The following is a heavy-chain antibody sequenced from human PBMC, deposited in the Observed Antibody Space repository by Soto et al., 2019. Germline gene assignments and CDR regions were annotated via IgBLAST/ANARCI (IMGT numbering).Heavy chain of an antibody. J-gene: IGHJ5*02. V-gene: IGHV4-31*03. CDR3: ARVGGINWFDP. D-gene: IGHD3-16*01. CDR1: GGSISSGGYY. Sequence: QVQLQESGPGLVKPSQTLSLTCTVSGGSISSGGYYWSWIRQHPGKGVEWIGYIYYSGSTYYNPSLKSRVTLSVNTSKNQFSLKLSSVTAADTAVYYCARVGGINWFDPWGQGTLVTVSS. CDR2: IYYSGST.